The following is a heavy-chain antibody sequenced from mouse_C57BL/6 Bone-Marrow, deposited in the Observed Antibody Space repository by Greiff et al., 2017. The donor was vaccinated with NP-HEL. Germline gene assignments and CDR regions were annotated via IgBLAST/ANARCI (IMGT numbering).Heavy chain of an antibody. D-gene: IGHD4-1*01. J-gene: IGHJ2*01. CDR3: ARSWPNPLDY. CDR1: GYTFTNYW. Sequence: VMLVESGAELVRPGTSVKMSCKASGYTFTNYWIGWAKQRPGHGLEWIGDIYPGGGYTNYNEKFKGKATLTADKSSSTAYMQFSSLTSEDSAIYYCARSWPNPLDYWGQGTTLTVSS. CDR2: IYPGGGYT. V-gene: IGHV1-63*01.